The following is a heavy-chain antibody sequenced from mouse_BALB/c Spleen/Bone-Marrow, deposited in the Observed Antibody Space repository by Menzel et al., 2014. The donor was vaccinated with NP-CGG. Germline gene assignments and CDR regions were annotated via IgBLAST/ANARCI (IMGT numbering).Heavy chain of an antibody. D-gene: IGHD2-4*01. V-gene: IGHV2-9*02. CDR1: GFSLTTYG. Sequence: QVQLQQSGPGLVAPSQSLSITCTVSGFSLTTYGVHWVRQPPGKGLEWLGVIWAGGSTNYNSALMSRLSISKDNSKSQVFLKMNSLQTDDTAMYYCARAHYDYVLFYYWVQGTTLTVSS. CDR3: ARAHYDYVLFYY. CDR2: IWAGGST. J-gene: IGHJ2*01.